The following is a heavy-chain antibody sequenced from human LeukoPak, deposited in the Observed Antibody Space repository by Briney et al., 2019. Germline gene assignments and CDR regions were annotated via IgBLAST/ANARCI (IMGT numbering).Heavy chain of an antibody. J-gene: IGHJ3*02. Sequence: PSETLSLTCSVSGGSIGSISYYWGWIRQPPGKGLEWIGTIYYSESIYYSGSTYYNPSLRSRVTISVDTSKNEFSLKLSSVIAADTAVYYCARVPRYCSSTSCYSYAFDIWGQGTMVTVSS. CDR2: IYYSESIYYSGST. CDR1: GGSIGSISYY. V-gene: IGHV4-39*02. CDR3: ARVPRYCSSTSCYSYAFDI. D-gene: IGHD2-2*01.